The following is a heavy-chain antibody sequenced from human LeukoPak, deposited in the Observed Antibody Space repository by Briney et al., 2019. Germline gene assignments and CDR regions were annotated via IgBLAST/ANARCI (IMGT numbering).Heavy chain of an antibody. D-gene: IGHD6-19*01. CDR1: GFTFSSFV. V-gene: IGHV3-30-3*01. CDR3: ANHIAVAGINDY. CDR2: ISYDGSNK. J-gene: IGHJ4*02. Sequence: GGSLRLSCAASGFTFSSFVMHWVRQAPGKGLEWVAVISYDGSNKYYADSVKGRFTISRDNSKNTLYLQMNSLRAEDTAVYYCANHIAVAGINDYWGQGTLVTVSS.